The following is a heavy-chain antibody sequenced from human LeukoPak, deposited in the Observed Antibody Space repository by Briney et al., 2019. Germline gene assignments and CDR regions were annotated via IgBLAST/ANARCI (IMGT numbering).Heavy chain of an antibody. D-gene: IGHD3-22*01. V-gene: IGHV3-33*01. J-gene: IGHJ4*02. CDR1: GFTFSSYG. Sequence: GRSLRLSCAASGFTFSSYGMHWVRQAPGKGLEWVAVIWYDGSNKYYADSVKGRFTISRDSSKNTLYLQMNSLRAEDTAVYYCARDWDYDSSGAYYFDYWGQGTLVTVSS. CDR3: ARDWDYDSSGAYYFDY. CDR2: IWYDGSNK.